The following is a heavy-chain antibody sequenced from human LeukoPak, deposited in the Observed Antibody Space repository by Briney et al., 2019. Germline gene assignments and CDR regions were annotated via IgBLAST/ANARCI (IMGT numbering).Heavy chain of an antibody. CDR1: GFTFSSYA. CDR2: ISSNGGST. J-gene: IGHJ4*02. V-gene: IGHV3-64D*06. CDR3: VKDGYSGYDPIPLDY. Sequence: GGSLRLSCSASGFTFSSYAMHWVRQAPGKGLEYVSAISSNGGSTYYADSVKGRFTISRDNSKNTLYLQMSSLRAEDTAVYYCVKDGYSGYDPIPLDYWGQGTLVTVSS. D-gene: IGHD5-12*01.